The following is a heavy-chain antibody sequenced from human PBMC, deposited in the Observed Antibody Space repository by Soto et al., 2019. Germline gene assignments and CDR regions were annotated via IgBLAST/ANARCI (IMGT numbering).Heavy chain of an antibody. CDR2: INPKSGGT. J-gene: IGHJ4*02. D-gene: IGHD3-22*01. CDR1: GYTFTGYY. Sequence: ASVKVSCKASGYTFTGYYMQWGRQAPGQGLEWMGCINPKSGGTLYAQKFQGRVTMTRDTSISTAYMELSRLRSDDTAVYYCARGGTFAYDTSGYSVYWGQGTLVTVSS. CDR3: ARGGTFAYDTSGYSVY. V-gene: IGHV1-2*02.